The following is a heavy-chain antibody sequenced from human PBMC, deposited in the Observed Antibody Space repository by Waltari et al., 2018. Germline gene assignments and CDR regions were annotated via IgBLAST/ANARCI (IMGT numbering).Heavy chain of an antibody. J-gene: IGHJ6*02. Sequence: EVQLLESGGGLVQPGGSLRLSCAASGFTFSSYAMSWVRQAPGKGLEWVSAISGSGGSTYYAASVKGRFTISRDNSKNTLYLQMNSLRAEDTAVYYCAKDPGIAVAAPYYYYGMDVWGQGTTVTVSS. CDR1: GFTFSSYA. V-gene: IGHV3-23*01. CDR2: ISGSGGST. CDR3: AKDPGIAVAAPYYYYGMDV. D-gene: IGHD6-19*01.